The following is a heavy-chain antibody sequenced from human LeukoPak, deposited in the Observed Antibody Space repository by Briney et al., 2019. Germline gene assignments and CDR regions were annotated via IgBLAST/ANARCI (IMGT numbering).Heavy chain of an antibody. CDR1: GDSISSDDYY. V-gene: IGHV4-61*02. CDR3: ARSCRILDIVATIRARLGGNGFDI. J-gene: IGHJ3*02. CDR2: FSASGNS. Sequence: PSETLSLTCTVSGDSISSDDYYWSWIRQPAGKGLEWIGRFSASGNSNYNPSLKSRLTISVDTSKNQFSLKLTSVTAADKAVYYCARSCRILDIVATIRARLGGNGFDIWGQGTMVTVSS. D-gene: IGHD5-12*01.